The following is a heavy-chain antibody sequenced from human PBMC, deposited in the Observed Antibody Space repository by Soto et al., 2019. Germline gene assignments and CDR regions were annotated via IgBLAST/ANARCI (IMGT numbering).Heavy chain of an antibody. CDR2: MDQDGSET. CDR1: GFTFSTYW. J-gene: IGHJ4*02. D-gene: IGHD3-16*01. V-gene: IGHV3-7*01. CDR3: VCGGNFFIY. Sequence: EVQLVESWGGLVQPGGSLRLSCAASGFTFSTYWMTWVRHPPGKGLEWVANMDQDGSETYYVDSVRGRFTVSRDNAKNSLYLQMNSLRVEDTAVYYCVCGGNFFIYWGQGTLVTVSP.